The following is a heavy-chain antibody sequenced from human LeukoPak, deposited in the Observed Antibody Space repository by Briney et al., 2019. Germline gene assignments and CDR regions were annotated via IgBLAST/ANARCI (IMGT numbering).Heavy chain of an antibody. CDR3: ARDPKHYHYYYYMDA. Sequence: GGSLRLSCAASGSTFSDYYMSWIRQAPGKGLERVAYISSSGSTIYYADSVKGRFTISRDNAKNSLCLQMSSLRAEDTAVYYCARDPKHYHYYYYMDAWGKGTTVTVSS. CDR2: ISSSGSTI. J-gene: IGHJ6*03. V-gene: IGHV3-11*04. CDR1: GSTFSDYY.